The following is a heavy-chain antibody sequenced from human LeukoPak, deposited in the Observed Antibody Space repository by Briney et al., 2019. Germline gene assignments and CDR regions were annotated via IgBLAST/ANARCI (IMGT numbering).Heavy chain of an antibody. J-gene: IGHJ4*02. CDR1: GFAFDSYA. D-gene: IGHD1-7*01. CDR2: ISYDGSDE. V-gene: IGHV3-30*18. CDR3: AKVRVVFNWNYAYYFDS. Sequence: GGSLRLSCAASGFAFDSYAMHWVRQAPGKGPEWVAIISYDGSDESYADSLKGRFTISRDNSKNTLYLQMNRLRAEDTAVYYCAKVRVVFNWNYAYYFDSWGQGTLVTVSS.